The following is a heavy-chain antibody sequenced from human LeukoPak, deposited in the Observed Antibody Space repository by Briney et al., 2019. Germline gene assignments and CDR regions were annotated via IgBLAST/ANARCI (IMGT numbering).Heavy chain of an antibody. D-gene: IGHD3-22*01. V-gene: IGHV1-2*02. CDR2: IDPNSGGT. Sequence: ASVKVSCKTSGYTFTFYYMHWVGQAPGQGLEWMGWIDPNSGGTNYAQKFQGRVTMTRDTSIGTAYMELSGLTSDDTAVYYCARGFYDRGSLYYFDYWGQGTLVTVSS. CDR3: ARGFYDRGSLYYFDY. CDR1: GYTFTFYY. J-gene: IGHJ4*02.